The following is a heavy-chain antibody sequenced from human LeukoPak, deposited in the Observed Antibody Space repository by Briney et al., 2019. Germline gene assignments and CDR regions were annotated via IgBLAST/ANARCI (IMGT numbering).Heavy chain of an antibody. D-gene: IGHD6-13*01. CDR3: ASSSWYALDY. Sequence: GGSLRLSCAASGFTFSSYEMNWVRQAPGKGLEWISYISSSGSTMYYADSVKGRFTISRDNAKNSLYLQMNSLGAEDTAIYYCASSSWYALDYWGQGTLVTVSS. J-gene: IGHJ4*02. CDR1: GFTFSSYE. CDR2: ISSSGSTM. V-gene: IGHV3-48*03.